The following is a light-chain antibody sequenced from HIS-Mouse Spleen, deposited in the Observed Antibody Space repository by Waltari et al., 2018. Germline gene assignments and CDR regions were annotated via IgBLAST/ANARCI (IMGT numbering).Light chain of an antibody. J-gene: IGLJ2*01. CDR3: SSYTSSSTEV. Sequence: QSALTQPASVSGSPGQSITISCPGTSSDVGGYTYVSWYQQHPGKAPKLMIYDVSNRPAGVANRFSGSKSGNTASLTISGLQAEDEADYYCSSYTSSSTEVFGGGTKLTVL. CDR2: DVS. V-gene: IGLV2-14*03. CDR1: SSDVGGYTY.